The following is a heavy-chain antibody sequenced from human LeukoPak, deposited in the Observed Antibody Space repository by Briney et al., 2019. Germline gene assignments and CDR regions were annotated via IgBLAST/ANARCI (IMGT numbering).Heavy chain of an antibody. D-gene: IGHD2-2*01. Sequence: GGSLRLSCAASGFTFSSYAMSWVRQAPGKGLEWVSAISGSGGSTYYADSVKGRFTISRDNSKNTLYLQMNSLRAEDTAVYYCASSTSCYFICGPDYWGQGTLVTVSS. V-gene: IGHV3-23*01. CDR2: ISGSGGST. CDR1: GFTFSSYA. CDR3: ASSTSCYFICGPDY. J-gene: IGHJ4*02.